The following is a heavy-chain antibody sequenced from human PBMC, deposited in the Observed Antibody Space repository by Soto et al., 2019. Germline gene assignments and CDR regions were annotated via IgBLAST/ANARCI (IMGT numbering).Heavy chain of an antibody. V-gene: IGHV3-23*01. CDR1: GFTFNIYA. D-gene: IGHD3-22*01. J-gene: IGHJ4*02. CDR2: ISRYGDVT. CDR3: AKDRYLDHDSRGYLFDN. Sequence: EVQLLESGGDLIQPGGFLRLSCAASGFTFNIYAMAWVRQAPGKGLAWVSAISRYGDVTYYAESVEVRFTISRDNSKNTLYLQMNRLRAEDTAVYYCAKDRYLDHDSRGYLFDNWGQGTLVTVSS.